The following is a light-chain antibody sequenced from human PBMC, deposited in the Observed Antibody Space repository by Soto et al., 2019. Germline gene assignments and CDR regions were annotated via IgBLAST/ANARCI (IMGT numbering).Light chain of an antibody. Sequence: DIQMTQSPSSLSASVGDILPIPCRPSQSVSSSLNWYQQKPGKAPNLLISAASNLQTGVPTRFSGSGSGTDFTLTISSLQPEDFATYYCQQTYTTPEITFGQGTRLEIK. V-gene: IGKV1-39*01. CDR1: QSVSSS. J-gene: IGKJ5*01. CDR2: AAS. CDR3: QQTYTTPEIT.